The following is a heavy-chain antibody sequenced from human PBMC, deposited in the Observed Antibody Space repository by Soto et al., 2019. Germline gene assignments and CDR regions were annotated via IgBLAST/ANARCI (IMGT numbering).Heavy chain of an antibody. CDR1: GYTFTSYG. D-gene: IGHD5-12*01. Sequence: GASVKVSCKASGYTFTSYGISWVRQAPGQGLEWMGWISAYNGNTNYAQKLQGRVTMTTDTSTSTAYMELRSLRSDDTAVYYCAREDIYTNDQYFDYWGQGTLVTVSS. CDR3: AREDIYTNDQYFDY. J-gene: IGHJ4*02. CDR2: ISAYNGNT. V-gene: IGHV1-18*01.